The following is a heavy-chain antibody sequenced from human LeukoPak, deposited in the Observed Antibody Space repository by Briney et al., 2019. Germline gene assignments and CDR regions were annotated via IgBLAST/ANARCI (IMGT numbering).Heavy chain of an antibody. CDR1: GFTFSSHG. Sequence: GGSLRLSCAASGFTFSSHGMNWVRQAPGKGLEWVSGIGGSGGFITYYADSVKGRFTISRDNSKNTLYLQMNSLRAEDTAVYYCAKETAYSSSWFDYWGQGTLVTVSS. CDR2: IGGSGGFIT. V-gene: IGHV3-23*01. D-gene: IGHD6-13*01. J-gene: IGHJ5*01. CDR3: AKETAYSSSWFDY.